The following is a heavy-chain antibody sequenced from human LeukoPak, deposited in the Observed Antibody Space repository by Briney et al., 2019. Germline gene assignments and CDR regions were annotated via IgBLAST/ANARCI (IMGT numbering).Heavy chain of an antibody. D-gene: IGHD6-19*01. J-gene: IGHJ2*01. CDR3: ARGPNPEQWRPTFDL. V-gene: IGHV4-34*01. CDR2: INHSGST. Sequence: PSETLSLTCAVYGGSFSGYYWSWIRQPPGKGLEWIGEINHSGSTNYNPSLKSRVTISVDTSKNQFSLKLSSVTAADTAVYYCARGPNPEQWRPTFDLWGRGTLVTVSS. CDR1: GGSFSGYY.